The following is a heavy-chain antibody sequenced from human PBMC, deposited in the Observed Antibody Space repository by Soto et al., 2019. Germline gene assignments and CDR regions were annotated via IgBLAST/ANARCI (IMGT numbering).Heavy chain of an antibody. CDR1: GFTFSSYA. V-gene: IGHV3-30-3*02. CDR2: ISYDGSNK. D-gene: IGHD3-3*01. Sequence: QVQLVESGGGVVQPGRSLRLSCAASGFTFSSYAMHWVRQAPGKGLEWVAVISYDGSNKYYADSVKGRFTISRDNSKNTLYLQMNSLRAEDTAVYYCAKRLGGASVLRFLEWPGTVGFDYWGQGTLVTVSS. CDR3: AKRLGGASVLRFLEWPGTVGFDY. J-gene: IGHJ4*02.